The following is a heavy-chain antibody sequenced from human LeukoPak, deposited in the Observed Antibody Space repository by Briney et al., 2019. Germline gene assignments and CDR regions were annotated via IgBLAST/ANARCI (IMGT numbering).Heavy chain of an antibody. D-gene: IGHD3-16*02. J-gene: IGHJ4*02. CDR2: INPNSGGT. Sequence: ASVKVSCKASVYTFTGYYMHWVRQAPGQGLEWMGWINPNSGGTNYAQKFQGRVTMTRDTSISTAYMELSRLRSDDTAVYYCASLPTGELSLSADYWGQGTLVTVSS. V-gene: IGHV1-2*02. CDR1: VYTFTGYY. CDR3: ASLPTGELSLSADY.